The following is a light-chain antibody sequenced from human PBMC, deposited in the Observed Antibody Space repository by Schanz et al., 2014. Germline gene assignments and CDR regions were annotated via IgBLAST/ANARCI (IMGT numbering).Light chain of an antibody. J-gene: IGKJ4*01. CDR2: DAS. CDR3: QQYNSYSVT. V-gene: IGKV1-5*01. Sequence: DIQMTQSPSILSASVGDRVTITCRASQSVNNWLAWYQQKPGQAPKLLIYDASSLRSGVPSAFSGSGSGTEFTLTISSLQPDDFATYYCQQYNSYSVTFGGGTKVEIK. CDR1: QSVNNW.